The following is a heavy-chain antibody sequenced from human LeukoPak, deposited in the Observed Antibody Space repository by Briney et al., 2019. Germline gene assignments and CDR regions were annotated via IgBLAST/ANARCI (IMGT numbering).Heavy chain of an antibody. V-gene: IGHV4-4*02. CDR1: GGSISSSNW. Sequence: SGTLSLTCSVSGGSISSSNWWSWVRQPPGKGLEWIREIYHSGGTNYNPSLKGRVTISVDKSKNQFSLKLSSVTAADTAVYYCASELGRYYDSSGYYNWGQGTLVTVSS. CDR2: IYHSGGT. CDR3: ASELGRYYDSSGYYN. J-gene: IGHJ4*02. D-gene: IGHD3-22*01.